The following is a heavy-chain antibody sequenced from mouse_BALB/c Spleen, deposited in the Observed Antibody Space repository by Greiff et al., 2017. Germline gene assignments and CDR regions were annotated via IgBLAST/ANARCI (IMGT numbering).Heavy chain of an antibody. Sequence: QVQLQQPGAELVKPGTSVKLSCKASGYNFTSYWINWVKLRPGQGLEWIGDIYPGSGSTNYNEKFKSKATLTVDTSSSTAYMQLSSLASEDSALYYCARSAAGAWFAYWGQGTLVTVSA. J-gene: IGHJ3*01. CDR1: GYNFTSYW. D-gene: IGHD1-1*02. CDR2: IYPGSGST. CDR3: ARSAAGAWFAY. V-gene: IGHV1-55*01.